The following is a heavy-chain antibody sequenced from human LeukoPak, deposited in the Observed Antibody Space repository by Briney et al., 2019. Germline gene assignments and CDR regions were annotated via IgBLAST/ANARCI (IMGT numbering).Heavy chain of an antibody. V-gene: IGHV3-53*01. J-gene: IGHJ5*01. CDR3: TRVSTLAYCGGDCYCDS. D-gene: IGHD2-21*02. CDR2: IYSGGST. CDR1: GFTVSSNY. Sequence: QSGGSLRLSCAASGFTVSSNYMSWVRQAPGKGLEWVSVIYSGGSTYYADSVKGRFTISRDTSKNTLYLQMNSLRAEDTAVYYCTRVSTLAYCGGDCYCDSWGQGTLVTAS.